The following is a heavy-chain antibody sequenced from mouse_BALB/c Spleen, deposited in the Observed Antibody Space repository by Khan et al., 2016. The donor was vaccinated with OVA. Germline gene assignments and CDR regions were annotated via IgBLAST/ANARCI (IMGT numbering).Heavy chain of an antibody. J-gene: IGHJ4*01. CDR3: ARHTTGYTVDY. Sequence: QVQLQQSGAELARPGASVRMSCKASGYTFTSNTLHWVKQRPGQGLEWIGYINPRSDYTNYNQNFKDKATLTANKSSSTAYMQLSSLTSEGPAVYDGARHTTGYTVDYWGQGTSVTVSS. CDR1: GYTFTSNT. V-gene: IGHV1-4*01. CDR2: INPRSDYT. D-gene: IGHD2-12*01.